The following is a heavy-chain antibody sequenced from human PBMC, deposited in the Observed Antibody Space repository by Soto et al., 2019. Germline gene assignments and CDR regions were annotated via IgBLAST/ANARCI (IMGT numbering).Heavy chain of an antibody. V-gene: IGHV4-59*01. CDR3: ARDKVDIGVSGTHYYYGMDV. CDR1: GGSISNYY. J-gene: IGHJ6*01. CDR2: IYYSGST. D-gene: IGHD6-19*01. Sequence: QVQLQESGLGLVKPSETLSLTCTVSGGSISNYYWSWIRQPPGKGLEWIGYIYYSGSTNYNPSISSRVNISVATYKTPSSLKLSSVTAADTAVYYCARDKVDIGVSGTHYYYGMDVWGQGTTVTVSS.